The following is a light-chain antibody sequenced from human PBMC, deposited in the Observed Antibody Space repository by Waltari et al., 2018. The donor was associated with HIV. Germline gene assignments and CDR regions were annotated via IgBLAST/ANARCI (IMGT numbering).Light chain of an antibody. V-gene: IGKV3-20*01. CDR1: QSVSSSY. CDR3: KQYGSSPRT. CDR2: GSS. Sequence: EIVLTQSPGTLSLSPGERATLSCRASQSVSSSYLAWYQHKPGQAPMLLIYGSSSRATGIADRCSGSGSGTDFTLTISRREPEDFARYYCKQYGSSPRTVGQGTKVEIK. J-gene: IGKJ1*01.